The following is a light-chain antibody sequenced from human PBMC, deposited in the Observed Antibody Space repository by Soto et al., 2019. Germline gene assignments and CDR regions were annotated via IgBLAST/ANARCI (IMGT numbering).Light chain of an antibody. Sequence: QSVLTQPASVSGSPGQSITISCTGTNSDVGGYNYVSWYQQHPGKAPKLMIYEVNNRPSGVPDRFSGSKSGNTASLTVSGLQTEDEADYYCGSHAGNSNLVFGGGTKLTVL. J-gene: IGLJ3*02. CDR2: EVN. V-gene: IGLV2-8*01. CDR3: GSHAGNSNLV. CDR1: NSDVGGYNY.